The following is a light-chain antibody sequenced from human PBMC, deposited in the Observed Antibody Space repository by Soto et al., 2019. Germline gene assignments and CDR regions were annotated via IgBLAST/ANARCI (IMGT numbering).Light chain of an antibody. CDR2: ENN. CDR3: GAWDSSLSATV. CDR1: SSHNGNNH. V-gene: IGLV1-51*02. J-gene: IGLJ1*01. Sequence: HPAPVSPASGQTLTLPCPGSSSHNGNNHVSWYQQLPGTAPKLLIYENNKRPSGIPDRFSGSKSGTSATLGITGLQTGDEADYYCGAWDSSLSATVFGTGTKVTVL.